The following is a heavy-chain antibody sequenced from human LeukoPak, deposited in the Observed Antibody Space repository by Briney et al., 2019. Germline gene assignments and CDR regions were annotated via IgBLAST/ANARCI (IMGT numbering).Heavy chain of an antibody. J-gene: IGHJ5*02. CDR2: FQPEDGET. V-gene: IGHV1-24*01. CDR1: GYTLTELS. D-gene: IGHD3-22*01. CDR3: ARKLTYYYDSSGYYGNWFDP. Sequence: AASVKVSCKVSGYTLTELSMHWVRQAPGKGLEWMGGFQPEDGETIYAQKFQGRVTITADESTSTAYMELSSLRSEDTAVYYCARKLTYYYDSSGYYGNWFDPWGQGTLVTVSS.